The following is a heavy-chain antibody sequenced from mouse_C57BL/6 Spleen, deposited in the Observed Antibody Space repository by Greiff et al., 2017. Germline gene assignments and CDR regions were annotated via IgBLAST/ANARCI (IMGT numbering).Heavy chain of an antibody. CDR1: EYAFPSHD. CDR3: ARQNYDYVYAMGY. Sequence: EVHLVESGGGLVQPGESLKLSCESNEYAFPSHDMSWVRKTPEKRLELVAAINSDGGSTYYPDTMERRFIITSDNTKKTLYLQMSSLRSEDTALYYCARQNYDYVYAMGYWGQGISVTVSS. CDR2: INSDGGST. D-gene: IGHD2-4*01. V-gene: IGHV5-2*01. J-gene: IGHJ4*01.